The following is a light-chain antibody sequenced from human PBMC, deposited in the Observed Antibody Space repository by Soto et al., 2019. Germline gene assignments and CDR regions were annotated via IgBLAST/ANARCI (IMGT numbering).Light chain of an antibody. V-gene: IGLV3-9*01. CDR2: RDT. Sequence: SYELTQPLSVSVALGQTARITCGAYNIGRRNVHWYQQRPGQAPALVIYRDTNRPSGIPERFSGSNSGNTATLTISIAQAGDEADYYCQVWGNSTVVFGGGTKLTVL. CDR1: NIGRRN. CDR3: QVWGNSTVV. J-gene: IGLJ2*01.